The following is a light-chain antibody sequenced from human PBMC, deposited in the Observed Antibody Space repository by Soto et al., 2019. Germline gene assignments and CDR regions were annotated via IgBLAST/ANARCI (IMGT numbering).Light chain of an antibody. V-gene: IGLV2-14*01. J-gene: IGLJ3*02. CDR2: EAF. CDR1: SSDVGGHDY. Sequence: QSVLTQVASVSGSPGQSITISCTATSSDVGGHDYVSWYLQHPGKAPKLLIYEAFNRPSGVSDRFSGSKSGSTASLTISGLQAEDEGDYYCSSFTSTNTWVFGGGTKL. CDR3: SSFTSTNTWV.